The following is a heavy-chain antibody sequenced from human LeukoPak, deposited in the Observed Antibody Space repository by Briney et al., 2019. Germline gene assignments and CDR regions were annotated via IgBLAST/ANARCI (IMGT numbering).Heavy chain of an antibody. V-gene: IGHV1-24*01. CDR2: FDPEDGET. CDR3: ARDRYYGTVATNWFDP. CDR1: GYTLTELS. Sequence: ASVKVSCKVSGYTLTELSMHWVRQAPGKGLEWMGGFDPEDGETIYAQKFQGRVTMTEDTSTDTAYMELSSLRSEDTAVYYCARDRYYGTVATNWFDPWGQGTPVTVSS. J-gene: IGHJ5*02. D-gene: IGHD3-10*01.